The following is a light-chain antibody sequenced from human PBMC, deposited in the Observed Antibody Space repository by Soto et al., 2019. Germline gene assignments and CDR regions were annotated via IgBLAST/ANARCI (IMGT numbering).Light chain of an antibody. J-gene: IGLJ1*01. CDR1: SSDVGGFDF. V-gene: IGLV2-14*01. CDR3: SSYTSGTTLDV. Sequence: QSALTQPASVSGSPGQSITISCTGTSSDVGGFDFVSWYQQHPGKAPKLIIYEVSNRPSGVSNRFSASKSGNTASLTISGLQAEDEADYYCSSYTSGTTLDVFGTGTKLTVL. CDR2: EVS.